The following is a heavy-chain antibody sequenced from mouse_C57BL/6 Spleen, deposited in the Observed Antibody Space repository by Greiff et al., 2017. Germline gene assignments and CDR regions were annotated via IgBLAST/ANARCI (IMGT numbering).Heavy chain of an antibody. V-gene: IGHV1-77*01. D-gene: IGHD1-1*01. CDR2: IGPGSGST. J-gene: IGHJ2*01. Sequence: VQLQQSGAELVKPGASVKISCKASGYTFTDYYINWVKQRPGQGLEWIGKIGPGSGSTYYNEKFKGKATLTADKSSSTAYMQLSSLTSEDSAVYVCARDTTVDSYYFDYWGQGTTLTVSS. CDR1: GYTFTDYY. CDR3: ARDTTVDSYYFDY.